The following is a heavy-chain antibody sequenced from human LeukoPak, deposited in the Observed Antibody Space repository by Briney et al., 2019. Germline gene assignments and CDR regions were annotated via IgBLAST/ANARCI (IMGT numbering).Heavy chain of an antibody. CDR2: IYVTGT. CDR1: GGSIGTYY. D-gene: IGHD4-17*01. CDR3: SRHVYGEGMVV. J-gene: IGHJ6*04. Sequence: SETLSLTCTVSGGSIGTYYWSWIRQSPGKGLEWIRYIYVTGTRYNPYLQSRVTISVDRSRNQFSLTLSSVTAADTAVYYCSRHVYGEGMVVWGKGTTVTVSS. V-gene: IGHV4-59*08.